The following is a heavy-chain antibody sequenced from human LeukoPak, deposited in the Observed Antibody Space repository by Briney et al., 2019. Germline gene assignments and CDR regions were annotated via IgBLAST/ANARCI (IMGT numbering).Heavy chain of an antibody. Sequence: PSETLSLTCTVSGGSVSSGSYYWSWIRQPPGKGLEWIGYIYYSGSTNYNPSLKSRVTISVDTSKNQFSLKLSSVTAADTAVYYCARDRSTTVTNDAFDIWGQGTMVTVSS. CDR2: IYYSGST. D-gene: IGHD4-17*01. J-gene: IGHJ3*02. V-gene: IGHV4-61*01. CDR3: ARDRSTTVTNDAFDI. CDR1: GGSVSSGSYY.